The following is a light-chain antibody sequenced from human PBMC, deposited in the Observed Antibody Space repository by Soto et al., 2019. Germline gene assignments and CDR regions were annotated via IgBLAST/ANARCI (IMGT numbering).Light chain of an antibody. CDR1: NSDVGAYGF. V-gene: IGLV2-14*01. J-gene: IGLJ1*01. CDR3: FSYTRSASYV. CDR2: EVT. Sequence: QSALTQPASVSGSPGQSISISCTGTNSDVGAYGFVSWYQQHPGKAPKLVIFEVTNRPSGISNRFSGSKSGNTASLTISGLQTEDEADYYCFSYTRSASYVFGTGTKVTVL.